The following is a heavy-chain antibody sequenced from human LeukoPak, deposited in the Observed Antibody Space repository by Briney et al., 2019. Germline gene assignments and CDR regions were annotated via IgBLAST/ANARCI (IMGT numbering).Heavy chain of an antibody. CDR3: ARHAGYNSSWYPAGYYYYGMDV. J-gene: IGHJ6*02. V-gene: IGHV4-59*08. CDR2: IYYSGST. CDR1: GGSISSYY. D-gene: IGHD6-13*01. Sequence: SETLSLTCTVSGGSISSYYWSWIRQPPGKGLEWIGYIYYSGSTNYNPSLKSRVTISVDTSKNQFSLKLSSVTAADTAVYYCARHAGYNSSWYPAGYYYYGMDVWGQGTTVTVSS.